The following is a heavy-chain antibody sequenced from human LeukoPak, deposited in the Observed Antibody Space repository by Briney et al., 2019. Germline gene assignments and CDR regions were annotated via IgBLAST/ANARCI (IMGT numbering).Heavy chain of an antibody. J-gene: IGHJ4*02. Sequence: GGSLRLSCAASGFTFSSYWMSWVRQAPGKGLERVANIKQDGSEKYYVDSVKGRFTISRDNAKNSLYLQMNSLRAEDTAVYYCARERSCTNGVCYRRDYWGQGTLVTVSS. V-gene: IGHV3-7*01. CDR1: GFTFSSYW. CDR3: ARERSCTNGVCYRRDY. CDR2: IKQDGSEK. D-gene: IGHD2-8*01.